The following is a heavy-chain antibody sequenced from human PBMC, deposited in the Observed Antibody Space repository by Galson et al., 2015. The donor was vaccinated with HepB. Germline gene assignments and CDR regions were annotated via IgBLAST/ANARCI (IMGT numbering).Heavy chain of an antibody. Sequence: SLRLSCAASGFTFSSYAMHWVRQAPGKGLEWVAVISYDGSNKYYADSVKGRFTISRDNSKNTLYLQMNSLRAEDTAVYYCARDSRGAAQRVRGYFDYWGQGTLVTVSS. CDR3: ARDSRGAAQRVRGYFDY. D-gene: IGHD3-10*01. V-gene: IGHV3-30-3*01. CDR1: GFTFSSYA. J-gene: IGHJ4*02. CDR2: ISYDGSNK.